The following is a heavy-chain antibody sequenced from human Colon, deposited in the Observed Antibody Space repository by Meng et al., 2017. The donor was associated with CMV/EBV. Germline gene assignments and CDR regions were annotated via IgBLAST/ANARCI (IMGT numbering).Heavy chain of an antibody. CDR1: YA. V-gene: IGHV1-69*05. CDR3: ARGTVVPAVPGYSNYVGVGPFDY. CDR2: IIPIFGTA. J-gene: IGHJ4*02. D-gene: IGHD2-2*01. Sequence: YAISWVRQAPGHGLEWMGGIIPIFGTANYAQKFQGRVTITTDESTSTAYMELSSLRSEDTAVYYCARGTVVPAVPGYSNYVGVGPFDYWGQGTLVTVSS.